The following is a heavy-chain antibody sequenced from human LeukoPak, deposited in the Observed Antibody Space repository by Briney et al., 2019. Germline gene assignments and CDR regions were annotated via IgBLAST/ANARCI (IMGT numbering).Heavy chain of an antibody. CDR1: GFIVSSSN. Sequence: PGGSLRLSCAASGFIVSSSNMNWVRQAPGKGLEWDSVVLSDGGTFYADSVKGRFIISGDRSKNTVYLQMNSLRVEDTAVYYCTRHTAGGFWGQGTLVTVSS. CDR3: TRHTAGGF. CDR2: VLSDGGT. J-gene: IGHJ4*02. V-gene: IGHV3-66*04. D-gene: IGHD3-16*01.